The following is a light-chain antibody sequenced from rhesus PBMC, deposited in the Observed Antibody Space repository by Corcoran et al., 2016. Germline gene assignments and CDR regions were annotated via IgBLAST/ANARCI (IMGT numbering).Light chain of an antibody. Sequence: DIQMTQSPSSLSASVGDTVTITCRASQGISSWLAWYQQKPGKAPKLLIYKASSLQSGVPSRFSGSGAGTDFNLTISSRQSEDFATYYCQQYSSRPLTFGGGTKVELK. CDR1: QGISSW. V-gene: IGKV1-22*01. CDR3: QQYSSRPLT. CDR2: KAS. J-gene: IGKJ4*01.